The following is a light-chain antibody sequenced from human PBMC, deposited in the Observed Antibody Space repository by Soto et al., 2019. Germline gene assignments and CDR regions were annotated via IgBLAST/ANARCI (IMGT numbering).Light chain of an antibody. CDR3: QQYHTYWWT. CDR2: GAS. Sequence: ITQSPATLSVSPAARPSLPGRASQSVSSNLVWYQHRPGQAPRLLIYGASTRATDIPARFSGSGSETEFTLTINSLQPDDSATYYCQQYHTYWWTFGQGTKVDIK. J-gene: IGKJ1*01. CDR1: QSVSSN. V-gene: IGKV3-15*01.